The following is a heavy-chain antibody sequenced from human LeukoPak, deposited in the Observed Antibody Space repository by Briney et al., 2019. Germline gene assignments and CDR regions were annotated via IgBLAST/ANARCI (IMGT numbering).Heavy chain of an antibody. J-gene: IGHJ4*02. CDR3: ARYGVQGVPIDY. V-gene: IGHV1-8*01. CDR1: GYTFTSYD. CDR2: MNPNSGNT. D-gene: IGHD3-10*01. Sequence: ASVKVSCKASGYTFTSYDINWVRQATGQGLEWMGWMNPNSGNTGFAQKFQGRVTMTRDTSIRTAYIELCSLRSEDTAVYYCARYGVQGVPIDYWGQGTLVTVSS.